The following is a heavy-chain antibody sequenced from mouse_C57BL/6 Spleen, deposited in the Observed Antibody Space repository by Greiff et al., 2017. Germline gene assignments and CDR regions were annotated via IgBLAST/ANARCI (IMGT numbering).Heavy chain of an antibody. CDR1: GFTFSSYG. D-gene: IGHD2-5*01. CDR3: ARQSNYSNYAFAY. CDR2: ISSGGSYT. Sequence: EVKLVESGGDLVKPGGSLKLSCAASGFTFSSYGMSWVRQTPDKRLEWVATISSGGSYTYYPDSVKGRFTISRDNAKNTLYLQMSSLKSEDTAMYYCARQSNYSNYAFAYWGQGTLVTVSA. V-gene: IGHV5-6*01. J-gene: IGHJ3*01.